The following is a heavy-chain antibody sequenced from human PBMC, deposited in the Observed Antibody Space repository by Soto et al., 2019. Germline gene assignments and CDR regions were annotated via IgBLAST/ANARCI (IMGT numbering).Heavy chain of an antibody. J-gene: IGHJ6*02. Sequence: SVKVSFKASGGTFSSYAISWVRQAPGQGLEWMGGIIPIFGTANYAQKFQGRVTITADESTSTAYMELSSLRSEDTAVYYCAREGGSDIVEMATTYYYYGMDVWGQGTTVTVSS. V-gene: IGHV1-69*13. CDR1: GGTFSSYA. CDR3: AREGGSDIVEMATTYYYYGMDV. CDR2: IIPIFGTA. D-gene: IGHD2-15*01.